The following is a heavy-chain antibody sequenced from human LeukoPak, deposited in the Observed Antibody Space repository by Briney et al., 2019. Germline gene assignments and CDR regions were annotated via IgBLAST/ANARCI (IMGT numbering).Heavy chain of an antibody. CDR1: GFTFSSYG. Sequence: GGSLRLSCAASGFTFSSYGMHWVRPAPGKGLEWVAFIRYDGSNKYYADSVKGRFTISRDNSRNTVYLQMNSLKTEDTAVYYCASLYGSGKRWVDPWGQGTLVTVSS. CDR2: IRYDGSNK. D-gene: IGHD3-10*01. V-gene: IGHV3-30*02. CDR3: ASLYGSGKRWVDP. J-gene: IGHJ5*02.